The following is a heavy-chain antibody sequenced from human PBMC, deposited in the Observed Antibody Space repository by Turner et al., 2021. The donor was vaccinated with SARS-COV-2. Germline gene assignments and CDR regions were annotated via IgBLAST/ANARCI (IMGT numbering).Heavy chain of an antibody. D-gene: IGHD2-15*01. J-gene: IGHJ4*02. CDR2: ISGIGGST. Sequence: EVQLLESGGGLVQPGGSVRLCCAASGFAFSSYAMSWVSQAPGKGMEWVSAISGIGGSTYYADSVKGRFTISRDNSKNTLYLQMNILRAEDTAVYYCAKVEYFSGCSCYYGWHYFDYWGQGTLVTVSS. CDR3: AKVEYFSGCSCYYGWHYFDY. V-gene: IGHV3-23*01. CDR1: GFAFSSYA.